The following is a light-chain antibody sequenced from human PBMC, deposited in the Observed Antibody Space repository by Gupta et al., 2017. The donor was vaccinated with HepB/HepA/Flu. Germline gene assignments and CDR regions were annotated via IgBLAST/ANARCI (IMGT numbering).Light chain of an antibody. V-gene: IGKV3-20*01. CDR2: GAS. J-gene: IGKJ1*01. CDR1: QSFSSSY. Sequence: EIVLTQSPGTLSVSPGERATLSCRASQSFSSSYLAWYQQKPGQAPRLLIYGASSRSTGIPDRFSGSGSGTDFTLTISRLEPEDFAVYYCQQYGSSSWTFGQGTKVEI. CDR3: QQYGSSSWT.